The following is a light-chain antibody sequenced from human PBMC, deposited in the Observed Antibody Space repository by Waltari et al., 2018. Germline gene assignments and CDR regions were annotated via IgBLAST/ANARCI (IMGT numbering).Light chain of an antibody. J-gene: IGKJ1*01. CDR3: QKYGALPAT. V-gene: IGKV3-20*01. CDR1: QGVSKS. Sequence: EIVLTHSPATLSSSPGERATITWRASQGVSKSLAWFQQKPGQAPRSLIYAASTRPTGIPDRFSGSGCGTDFSLTISRLEPEDFGVYYCQKYGALPATFGQGTKVQIK. CDR2: AAS.